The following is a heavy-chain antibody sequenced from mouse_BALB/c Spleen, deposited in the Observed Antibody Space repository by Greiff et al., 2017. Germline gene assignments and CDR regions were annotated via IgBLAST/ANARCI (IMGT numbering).Heavy chain of an antibody. V-gene: IGHV1-69*02. D-gene: IGHD1-1*01. CDR1: GYTFTSYW. CDR2: IDPSDSYT. Sequence: QVQLQQPGAELVKPGASVKLSCKASGYTFTSYWMHWVKQRPGQGLEWIGEIDPSDSYTNYNQKFKGKATLTVDKSSSTAYMQLSSLTSEDSAVYYCARPLTTVVATNAMDYWGQGTSVTVAS. CDR3: ARPLTTVVATNAMDY. J-gene: IGHJ4*01.